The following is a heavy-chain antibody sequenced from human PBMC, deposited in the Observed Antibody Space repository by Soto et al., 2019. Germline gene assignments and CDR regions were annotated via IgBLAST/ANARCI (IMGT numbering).Heavy chain of an antibody. CDR3: ARQIYDSDTGPNFQYYFDS. Sequence: GESLKISCKGSGYSFAGYLIAWVRQKPGKGLEWMGRIDPSDSQTYYSPSFRGHVTISVTKSITTVFLQWSSLRASDTAMYYCARQIYDSDTGPNFQYYFDSWGQGTPVTVSS. V-gene: IGHV5-10-1*01. D-gene: IGHD3-22*01. CDR2: IDPSDSQT. CDR1: GYSFAGYL. J-gene: IGHJ4*02.